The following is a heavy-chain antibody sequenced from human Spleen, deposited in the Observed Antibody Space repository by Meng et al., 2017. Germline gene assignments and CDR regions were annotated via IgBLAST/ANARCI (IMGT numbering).Heavy chain of an antibody. V-gene: IGHV1-18*01. CDR1: GYTFTSYG. J-gene: IGHJ6*02. Sequence: ASVKVSCKASGYTFTSYGISWVRQAPGQGLEWMGWISTYNGNTNYAQKLQGRVTMTTDTSTSTAYMDVRSLRSDDTAIYYCARDGAPVTTLGAYYNYGMDVWGQGTTVTVSS. CDR2: ISTYNGNT. D-gene: IGHD4-11*01. CDR3: ARDGAPVTTLGAYYNYGMDV.